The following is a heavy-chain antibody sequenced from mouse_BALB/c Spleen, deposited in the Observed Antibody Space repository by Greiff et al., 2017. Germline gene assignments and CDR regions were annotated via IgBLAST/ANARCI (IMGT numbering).Heavy chain of an antibody. Sequence: VQLQQSGAELVRPVASVMLSCKSLGYTFTDYEMHWVKQTLVHGLDWIGAIHPGSGCTAQNQKFKGKATLTADKSSSTAYMDLSSLTSADSAVYYCARAGGNYGFAYWGQGTLVTVSA. J-gene: IGHJ3*01. CDR1: GYTFTDYE. D-gene: IGHD2-1*01. CDR3: ARAGGNYGFAY. V-gene: IGHV1-15*01. CDR2: IHPGSGCT.